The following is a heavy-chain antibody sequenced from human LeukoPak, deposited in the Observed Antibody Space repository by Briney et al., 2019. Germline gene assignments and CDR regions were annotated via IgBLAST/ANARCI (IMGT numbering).Heavy chain of an antibody. D-gene: IGHD2-2*01. CDR2: IWYDGSEK. Sequence: GGSLRLSCAASGFTFSSYGMHWVRQAPGKGLEGVAVIWYDGSEKYYADSVRGRFTLSRDNSKNTLYLQMNSPRAEDTAVYYCARWAAAMDVWGKGTTVTVSS. J-gene: IGHJ6*04. CDR3: ARWAAAMDV. CDR1: GFTFSSYG. V-gene: IGHV3-33*01.